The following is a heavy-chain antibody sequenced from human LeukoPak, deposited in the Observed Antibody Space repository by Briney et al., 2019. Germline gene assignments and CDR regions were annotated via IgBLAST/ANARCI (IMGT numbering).Heavy chain of an antibody. V-gene: IGHV3-11*04. D-gene: IGHD3-22*01. CDR3: ARDQGDYYDSSGPGY. Sequence: PGGSLRLSCAASGFTFSDYYMSWIRQSPGKGLEWVSYISSSGSNIYYADSVKGRFTTSRDNAKNSLYLQMNSLRAEDTAVYYCARDQGDYYDSSGPGYWGQGNLVTVSS. J-gene: IGHJ4*02. CDR1: GFTFSDYY. CDR2: ISSSGSNI.